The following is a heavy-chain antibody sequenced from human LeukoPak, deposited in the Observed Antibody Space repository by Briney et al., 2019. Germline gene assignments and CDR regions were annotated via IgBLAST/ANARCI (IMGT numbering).Heavy chain of an antibody. J-gene: IGHJ4*02. D-gene: IGHD4-17*01. Sequence: PSETLSLTCTVSGGSISSGGYYWSWIRQHPGKGLEWIGYIYYSGSTYYNPSLKSRVTISVDASKNQFSLKLSSVTAADTAVYYCARGSGHGDYVTFDYWGQGTLVTASS. CDR3: ARGSGHGDYVTFDY. V-gene: IGHV4-31*03. CDR1: GGSISSGGYY. CDR2: IYYSGST.